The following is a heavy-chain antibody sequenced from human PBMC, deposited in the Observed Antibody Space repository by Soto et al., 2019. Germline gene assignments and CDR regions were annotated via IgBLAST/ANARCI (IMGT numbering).Heavy chain of an antibody. CDR2: IYSGGST. V-gene: IGHV3-53*01. J-gene: IGHJ6*02. D-gene: IGHD6-13*01. CDR1: GFTVSSNC. CDR3: AREIRSSWPIMHYYYYGMDV. Sequence: HPGGSLRLSCAASGFTVSSNCMSWVRQAPGKGLEWVSVIYSGGSTYYADSVKGRFTISRDNSKNTLYLQMNSLRAEDTAVYYCAREIRSSWPIMHYYYYGMDVWGQGTTVTVSS.